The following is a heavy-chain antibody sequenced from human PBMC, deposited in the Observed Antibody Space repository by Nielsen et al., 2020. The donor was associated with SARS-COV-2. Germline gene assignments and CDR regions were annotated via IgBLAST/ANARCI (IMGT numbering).Heavy chain of an antibody. V-gene: IGHV1-18*04. Sequence: ASVKVSCKASGYTFTKYGISWVRQAPGQGLEWMGWISGNSDSAKYVKKFLGRVIMTTDTSTSTAYLEVRSLRSEDTAIYYCASRSLPYGSGSYRSIHWYFDLWGRGTLVTDSS. D-gene: IGHD3-22*01. CDR3: ASRSLPYGSGSYRSIHWYFDL. CDR1: GYTFTKYG. J-gene: IGHJ2*01. CDR2: ISGNSDSA.